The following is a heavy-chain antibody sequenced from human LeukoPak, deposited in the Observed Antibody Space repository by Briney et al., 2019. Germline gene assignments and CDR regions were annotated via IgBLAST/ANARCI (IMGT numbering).Heavy chain of an antibody. CDR1: GASFTGYS. J-gene: IGHJ6*02. CDR3: ARLLPLQGGDV. Sequence: SETLSLTCAVYGASFTGYSWSWFRQPPGKGLEWIGEINHSGGTNYNPSLKSRVTISLDTSNNQFSLKLNSVTAADTAVYYCARLLPLQGGDVWGQGTTVTVSS. V-gene: IGHV4-34*01. D-gene: IGHD2-15*01. CDR2: INHSGGT.